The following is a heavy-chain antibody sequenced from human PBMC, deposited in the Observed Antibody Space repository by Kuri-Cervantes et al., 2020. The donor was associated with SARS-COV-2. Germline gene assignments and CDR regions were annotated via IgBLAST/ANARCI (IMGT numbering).Heavy chain of an antibody. Sequence: GESLKISCAASGFTFSNAWMSWVRQAPGKGLEWVGRIKSKTDGGTTEYAASVKGRFTISRDDSKSIAYLQMNSLKTEDTAVYYCTSIVVVPAANYWGQGTLVTVSS. CDR2: IKSKTDGGTT. CDR3: TSIVVVPAANY. J-gene: IGHJ4*02. V-gene: IGHV3-15*01. CDR1: GFTFSNAW. D-gene: IGHD2-2*01.